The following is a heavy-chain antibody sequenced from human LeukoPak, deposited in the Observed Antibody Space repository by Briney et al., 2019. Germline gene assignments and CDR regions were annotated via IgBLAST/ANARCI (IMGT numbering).Heavy chain of an antibody. V-gene: IGHV1-2*02. Sequence: RAASVKVSCKASGYTFTGYYMHWVRQAPGQGLEWMGWINPNSGGTNYAQKFQGRVTMTRDTSISTAYMELSRLRSDDTAVYYCASMIVVVNDAFDIWGQRTMVTVSS. CDR2: INPNSGGT. D-gene: IGHD3-22*01. J-gene: IGHJ3*02. CDR1: GYTFTGYY. CDR3: ASMIVVVNDAFDI.